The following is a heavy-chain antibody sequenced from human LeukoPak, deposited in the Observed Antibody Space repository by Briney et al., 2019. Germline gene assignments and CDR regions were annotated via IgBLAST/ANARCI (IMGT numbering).Heavy chain of an antibody. D-gene: IGHD4-11*01. J-gene: IGHJ6*02. Sequence: SETLSLTCAVYGGSFSGYYWSWIRQPPGKGLEWIGEINHSGSTNYNPSLKSRVTISVDTSKYQFSLKLSSVTAADTAVYYCARGLRYSNYDPRHYGMDVWGQGTTVTVSS. CDR3: ARGLRYSNYDPRHYGMDV. V-gene: IGHV4-34*01. CDR2: INHSGST. CDR1: GGSFSGYY.